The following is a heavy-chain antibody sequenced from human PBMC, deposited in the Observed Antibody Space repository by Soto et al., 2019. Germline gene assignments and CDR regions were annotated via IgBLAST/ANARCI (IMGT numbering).Heavy chain of an antibody. V-gene: IGHV1-46*01. D-gene: IGHD3-22*01. CDR2: ISPSDGST. CDR1: GYTFTSYY. J-gene: IGHJ4*02. Sequence: ASVKVSCKASGYTFTSYYMHWVRQAPGQGLEWMGIISPSDGSTTYAQNFQGRVTMTRDTSTSTVYMELSSLRSEDTALYYCARDRGSYYEAYYFDYWGQGTLVTVSS. CDR3: ARDRGSYYEAYYFDY.